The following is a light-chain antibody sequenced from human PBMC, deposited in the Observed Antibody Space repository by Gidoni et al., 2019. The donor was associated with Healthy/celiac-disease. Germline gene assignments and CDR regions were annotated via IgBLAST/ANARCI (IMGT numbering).Light chain of an antibody. Sequence: DIQMTQSPYSLSASVGDRVTITCRASQSISSYCNRYQQKPEKAPKLLIYAASSLQSGVPSRFSGSGSGTDFTLTISSLQPEDFATYYCQQSYSTPPVCSFGQGTKLEIK. J-gene: IGKJ2*04. CDR3: QQSYSTPPVCS. V-gene: IGKV1-39*01. CDR1: QSISSY. CDR2: AAS.